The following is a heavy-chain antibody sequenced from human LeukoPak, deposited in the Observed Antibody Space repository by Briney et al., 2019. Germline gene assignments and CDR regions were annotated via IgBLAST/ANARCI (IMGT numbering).Heavy chain of an antibody. J-gene: IGHJ6*03. V-gene: IGHV4-4*07. CDR1: GGSISSYY. Sequence: PSETLSLTCTVSGGSISSYYWSWIRQPAGKGLEWIGRIYTSGSTNYNPSLKSRVTLSVDTSKNQFSLKLRSVTDADTAVYYCARVYHYDFWSTDYYYYMDVWGKGTTVTVSS. CDR2: IYTSGST. CDR3: ARVYHYDFWSTDYYYYMDV. D-gene: IGHD3-3*01.